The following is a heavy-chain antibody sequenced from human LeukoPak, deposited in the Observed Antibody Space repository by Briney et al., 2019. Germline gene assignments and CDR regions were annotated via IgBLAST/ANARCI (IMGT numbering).Heavy chain of an antibody. V-gene: IGHV1-2*02. D-gene: IGHD6-6*01. J-gene: IGHJ4*02. CDR2: INPNSGGT. Sequence: GASVKVSCKASGYTFTGYYMHWVRQAPGQGLEWMGWINPNSGGTNYAQKFQGRVTMTRDTSISTAYMELSRLRSDDTAVYYCARAFGRYSSSSGGYWGQGTLVTVSS. CDR1: GYTFTGYY. CDR3: ARAFGRYSSSSGGY.